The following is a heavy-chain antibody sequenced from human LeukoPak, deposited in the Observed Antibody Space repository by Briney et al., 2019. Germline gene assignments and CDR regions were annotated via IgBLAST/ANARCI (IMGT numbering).Heavy chain of an antibody. J-gene: IGHJ4*02. CDR3: ARGRYDSSGYYALFDY. D-gene: IGHD3-22*01. V-gene: IGHV3-66*01. CDR1: GFTVSSNY. Sequence: PGGSLRLSCAASGFTVSSNYMSWVRQAPGKGLEWVSVIYSGDSTYYADSVKGRFTISRDNAKNSVYLQVNSVRAEDTAVYYCARGRYDSSGYYALFDYWGRGTLVTVSS. CDR2: IYSGDST.